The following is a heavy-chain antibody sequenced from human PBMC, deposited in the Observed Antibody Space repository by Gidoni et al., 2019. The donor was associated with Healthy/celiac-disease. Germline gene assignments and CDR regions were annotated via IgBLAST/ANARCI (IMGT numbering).Heavy chain of an antibody. CDR3: AKDRFDDSSGIFDY. CDR2: MSGSGGST. J-gene: IGHJ4*02. D-gene: IGHD3-22*01. V-gene: IGHV3-23*01. CDR1: GFTFSSYA. Sequence: EVQLLESGGGLVQPGGSLGLSCSASGFTFSSYAMSWVRQAPGKGLEWVSAMSGSGGSTYYADSVKGRFTIARDNSKNTLYLQMNSLRAEDTAVYYCAKDRFDDSSGIFDYWGQGTLVTVSS.